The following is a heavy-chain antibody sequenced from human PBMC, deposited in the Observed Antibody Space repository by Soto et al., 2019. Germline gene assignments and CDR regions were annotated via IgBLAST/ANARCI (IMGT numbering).Heavy chain of an antibody. CDR2: IYPDDSDI. CDR1: GNRFSRSW. V-gene: IGHV5-51*01. Sequence: PGESLKISCKASGNRFSRSWIGWVSQKPGKGLEWMAIIYPDDSDIRYSPSFEGHVTISADKSTSTAYLQWSSLKASDTAMYYCARPPMGGYYYGMDVWGQGTTVTVSS. CDR3: ARPPMGGYYYGMDV. J-gene: IGHJ6*02. D-gene: IGHD3-10*01.